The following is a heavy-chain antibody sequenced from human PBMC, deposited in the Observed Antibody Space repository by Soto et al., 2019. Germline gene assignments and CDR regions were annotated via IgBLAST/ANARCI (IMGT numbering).Heavy chain of an antibody. Sequence: EVQLLESGGGVVQPGGSLRLSCAASGFTFSNYAMTWVRQAPGKGLEWVSGISGSAGSTFYADSVKGRFTISRDNSKNTLYLQMNNLRAEDAGGYYCATDVYCSSASCSFDYWGPGTLVTVYS. D-gene: IGHD2-2*01. CDR1: GFTFSNYA. CDR2: ISGSAGST. CDR3: ATDVYCSSASCSFDY. V-gene: IGHV3-23*01. J-gene: IGHJ4*02.